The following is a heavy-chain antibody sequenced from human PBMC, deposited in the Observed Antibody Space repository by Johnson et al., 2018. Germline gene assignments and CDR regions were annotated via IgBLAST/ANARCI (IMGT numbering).Heavy chain of an antibody. J-gene: IGHJ6*02. CDR1: GITFSKYA. CDR3: ARGGYYAMDV. Sequence: VQLQESGGGCVQHGGSLRLPCAASGITFSKYAMSWVRQAPGKGLEWVSVISDSGASTQYADSVKGRFTISRDNSKNTLYLQMNSLRAEDTAVYYCARGGYYAMDVWGQGTTVTVSS. CDR2: ISDSGAST. V-gene: IGHV3-23*01.